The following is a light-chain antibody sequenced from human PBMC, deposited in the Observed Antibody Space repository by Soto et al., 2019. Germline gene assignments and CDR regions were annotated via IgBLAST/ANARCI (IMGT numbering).Light chain of an antibody. Sequence: DLQMTQSPPSLSESVGDRVTVNCRASHDIGNSLAWYQQRPGKSPRLLIYGASTLQSGVTARFSGSGSGTDFTLVISSLRPEDVATYYCQKYNSDPLTFGGGTKVEVK. CDR3: QKYNSDPLT. CDR2: GAS. J-gene: IGKJ4*01. V-gene: IGKV1-27*01. CDR1: HDIGNS.